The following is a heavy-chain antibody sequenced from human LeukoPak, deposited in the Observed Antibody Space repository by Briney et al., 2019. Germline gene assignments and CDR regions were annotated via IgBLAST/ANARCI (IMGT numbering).Heavy chain of an antibody. V-gene: IGHV3-30*02. Sequence: GGSLRLSCAASGFIFSNYGMHWVRQAPGKSLEWVTFIYHDENVKYYADSVKGRFTISRENSKNTLFLQMNNLRPEDTAVYYCAKDLDGWGSYDYWGQGTLVTVSS. CDR2: IYHDENVK. J-gene: IGHJ4*02. CDR3: AKDLDGWGSYDY. CDR1: GFIFSNYG. D-gene: IGHD3-10*01.